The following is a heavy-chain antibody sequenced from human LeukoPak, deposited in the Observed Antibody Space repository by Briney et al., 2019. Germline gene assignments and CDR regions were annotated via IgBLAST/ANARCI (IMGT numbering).Heavy chain of an antibody. J-gene: IGHJ4*02. CDR1: GGSISSSSYY. CDR3: ARGPYNDYVWGSYRSHFDY. CDR2: IYYSGST. Sequence: SETLSLTCTVSGGSISSSSYYWGWIRQPPGKGLEWFGSIYYSGSTYYNPSLKSRVTISVDTSKNLFSLKLSSVTAADTAVYYCARGPYNDYVWGSYRSHFDYWGQGTLVTVSS. V-gene: IGHV4-39*01. D-gene: IGHD3-16*02.